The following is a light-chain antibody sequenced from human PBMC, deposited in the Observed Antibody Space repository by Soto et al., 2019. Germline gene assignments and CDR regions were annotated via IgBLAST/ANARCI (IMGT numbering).Light chain of an antibody. J-gene: IGKJ1*01. CDR1: QSVLSSSNNKNY. CDR2: WAS. Sequence: DIVMTQSPDSLAVSLGERATINCKSSQSVLSSSNNKNYLAWYQQKLGQPPKLLIYWASSRESGVPDPFSGSGSATDFTLTISSLQAEDVAVYYCQQYRSAPRTFGQGTKVEIK. CDR3: QQYRSAPRT. V-gene: IGKV4-1*01.